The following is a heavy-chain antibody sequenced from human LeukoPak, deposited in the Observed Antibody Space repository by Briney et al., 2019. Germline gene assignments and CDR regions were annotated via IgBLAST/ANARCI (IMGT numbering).Heavy chain of an antibody. Sequence: ASVKVSRKASGYTFTGYYMHWVRPAPGQGLEWMGWINPNSGGTNYSQKFQGRVTMTRDTSISTAYMEVRRLRSHDTAVYYCARDYVGSFRVSYDILTGYNNWFDPWGQGTLVTVSS. CDR3: ARDYVGSFRVSYDILTGYNNWFDP. V-gene: IGHV1-2*02. D-gene: IGHD3-9*01. CDR1: GYTFTGYY. J-gene: IGHJ5*02. CDR2: INPNSGGT.